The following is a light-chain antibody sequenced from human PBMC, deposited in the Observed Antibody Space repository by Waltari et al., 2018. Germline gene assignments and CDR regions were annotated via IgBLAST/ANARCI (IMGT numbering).Light chain of an antibody. J-gene: IGKJ5*01. CDR3: QQYNNWPPSIT. Sequence: ELVMTQSPATLSVSPGERATLSCRASQSVSSNLAWYQQKPGQAPRLLIYGASTRATGIPARFSGSGSGTEFTLTISSLQSEDFAVYYCQQYNNWPPSITFGQGTRLEIK. CDR2: GAS. CDR1: QSVSSN. V-gene: IGKV3-15*01.